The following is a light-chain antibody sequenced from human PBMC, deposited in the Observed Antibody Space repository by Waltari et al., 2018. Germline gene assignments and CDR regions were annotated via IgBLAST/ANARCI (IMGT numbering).Light chain of an antibody. CDR2: DAS. V-gene: IGKV3-11*01. J-gene: IGKJ4*01. Sequence: EIVLTQSPATLSFSPGETATLSCRASQSVSSYLAWYQQKPGQAPRLLIYDASNRATGIPARFSGSGSGTDFTLTISSLEPEDFAVYYCQQRSIVGTFGGGTKVEIK. CDR3: QQRSIVGT. CDR1: QSVSSY.